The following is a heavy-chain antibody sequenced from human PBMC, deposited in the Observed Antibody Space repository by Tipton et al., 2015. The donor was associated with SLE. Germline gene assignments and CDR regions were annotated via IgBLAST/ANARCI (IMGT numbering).Heavy chain of an antibody. CDR1: GDSFATNW. D-gene: IGHD4-11*01. Sequence: QLVQSGAEMKKPGESLKISCKAAGDSFATNWIGWVRQMPGKGLEWMGIIYPGDSDTRYSPSFQGQVTISADKSISTAYLQWSSLKASDTAMYYCARRQGSVNTNWFDPWGPGTLVTVSP. J-gene: IGHJ5*02. V-gene: IGHV5-51*03. CDR2: IYPGDSDT. CDR3: ARRQGSVNTNWFDP.